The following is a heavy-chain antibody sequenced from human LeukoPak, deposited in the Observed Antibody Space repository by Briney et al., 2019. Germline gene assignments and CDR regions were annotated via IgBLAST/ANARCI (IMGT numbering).Heavy chain of an antibody. V-gene: IGHV4-59*01. CDR2: IYSSGST. D-gene: IGHD4-17*01. J-gene: IGHJ4*02. CDR1: GDSISGYY. CDR3: ARLRNYCDY. Sequence: SETLSPTCTVSGDSISGYYWTWMRHPPGEGLEWIGYIYSSGSTKYNPSLESRLSISIDTSKNQFSLKLSSVTAADTAVYFCARLRNYCDYWGQGTLVTVSS.